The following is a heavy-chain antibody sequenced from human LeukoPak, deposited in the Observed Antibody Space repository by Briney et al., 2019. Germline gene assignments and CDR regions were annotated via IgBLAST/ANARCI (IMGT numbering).Heavy chain of an antibody. J-gene: IGHJ4*02. Sequence: GSLRLSCAASGFTFSSYAMSWVRQAPGKGLEWVSAISGSGGSTYYADSVKGRFTISRDNSKNTLYLQMNSLRAEDTAVYYCAKARYNWNDAGVDYWGQRTLVTVSS. CDR1: GFTFSSYA. CDR3: AKARYNWNDAGVDY. D-gene: IGHD1-20*01. CDR2: ISGSGGST. V-gene: IGHV3-23*01.